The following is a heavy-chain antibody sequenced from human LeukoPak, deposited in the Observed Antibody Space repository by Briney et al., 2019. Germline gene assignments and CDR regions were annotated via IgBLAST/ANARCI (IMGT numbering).Heavy chain of an antibody. J-gene: IGHJ6*02. CDR3: EKVRGGGEPSWVYYYYYGMDV. D-gene: IGHD3-16*01. CDR2: ISGSGGST. CDR1: GFTFSSYA. V-gene: IGHV3-23*01. Sequence: PGGSLRLSCAASGFTFSSYAMTWVRQAPGKGLEWVTAISGSGGSTYYADSVKGRFTISRDNSKNTLYLQMNSLRAEDTAVYYCEKVRGGGEPSWVYYYYYGMDVWGQGTTVTVSS.